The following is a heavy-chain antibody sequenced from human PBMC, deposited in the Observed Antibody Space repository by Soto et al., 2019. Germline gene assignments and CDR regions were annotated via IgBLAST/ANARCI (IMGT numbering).Heavy chain of an antibody. CDR1: GFTFSSYG. CDR2: IWYDGSNK. J-gene: IGHJ3*02. D-gene: IGHD3-10*01. Sequence: QVQLVESGGGVVQPGRSLRLSCAASGFTFSSYGMHWVRQAPGKGLEWVAVIWYDGSNKYYADSVKGRFTISRDNSKTTLYLQMNSLRAEDTAVYYCARNMVRGVPDAFDIWGQGTMVTVSS. CDR3: ARNMVRGVPDAFDI. V-gene: IGHV3-33*01.